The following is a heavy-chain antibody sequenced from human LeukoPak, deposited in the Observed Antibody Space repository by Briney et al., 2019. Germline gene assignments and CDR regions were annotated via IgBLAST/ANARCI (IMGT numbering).Heavy chain of an antibody. CDR3: ARDPMVRGTRYYFDY. V-gene: IGHV3-33*01. D-gene: IGHD3-10*01. CDR1: GFTFSNYG. Sequence: TGRSLRLSCAASGFTFSNYGMHWVRQATGKGLEWVAVIWYDGSNKYYVDSVKGRFTISRDNSKNTLYLQMNSLRAEDTAVYYCARDPMVRGTRYYFDYWGQGTLVTVSS. J-gene: IGHJ4*02. CDR2: IWYDGSNK.